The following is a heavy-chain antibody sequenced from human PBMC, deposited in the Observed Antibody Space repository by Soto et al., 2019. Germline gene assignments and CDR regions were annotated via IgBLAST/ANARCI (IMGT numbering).Heavy chain of an antibody. Sequence: GGSLRLSCAASGFTFDVYGMSWVRQAPGKGLEWVSGINWNGGSTGYADSVKGRFTISRDNAKNSLYLQMNSLRAEDTALYYCARAIPPRVLWFGEPYGMDVWGQGTTVTVSS. CDR1: GFTFDVYG. J-gene: IGHJ6*02. D-gene: IGHD3-10*01. CDR3: ARAIPPRVLWFGEPYGMDV. V-gene: IGHV3-20*04. CDR2: INWNGGST.